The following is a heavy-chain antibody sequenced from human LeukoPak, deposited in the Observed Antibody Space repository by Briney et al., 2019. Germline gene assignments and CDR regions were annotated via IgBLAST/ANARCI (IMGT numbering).Heavy chain of an antibody. CDR3: ARAYTYYYDSSGYSLAEKNFDI. V-gene: IGHV4-4*07. J-gene: IGHJ3*02. D-gene: IGHD3-22*01. Sequence: SETLSLPCTVSGGSISSYYWSWIRQPAGKGLEWIGRIYTSGSTNYNPSLKSRVTLSVDTSKNQFSLKLSSVTAADTAMYYCARAYTYYYDSSGYSLAEKNFDIWGQGTMVTVSS. CDR2: IYTSGST. CDR1: GGSISSYY.